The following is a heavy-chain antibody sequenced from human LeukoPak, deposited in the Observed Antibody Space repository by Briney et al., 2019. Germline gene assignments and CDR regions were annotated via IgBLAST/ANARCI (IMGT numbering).Heavy chain of an antibody. D-gene: IGHD6-13*01. V-gene: IGHV3-21*01. CDR2: ISSSSSYI. CDR1: GFTFSSYS. J-gene: IGHJ6*02. Sequence: PGGSLRLSCAASGFTFSSYSMNWVRQAPGKGLEWVSSISSSSSYIYYADSVKGRFTISRDNAKNSLYLQMNSLRAEDTAVYYCARDPYSSSWYTYYYYGMDVWGQGTTVTVSS. CDR3: ARDPYSSSWYTYYYYGMDV.